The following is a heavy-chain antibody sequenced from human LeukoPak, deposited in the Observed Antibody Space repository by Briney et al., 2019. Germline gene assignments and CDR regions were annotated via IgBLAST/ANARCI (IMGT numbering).Heavy chain of an antibody. CDR3: ARFKGGTGFDY. D-gene: IGHD1-26*01. CDR1: GGSITATDFD. V-gene: IGHV4-39*01. J-gene: IGHJ4*02. Sequence: SETLSLTCAVSGGSITATDFDWAWIRQPPGQALEWIATISSSGKSYYNPYFMSRVTISVDTSKNQFSLDVTSVTAADTGLFYCARFKGGTGFDYWGRRVLVIVS. CDR2: ISSSGKS.